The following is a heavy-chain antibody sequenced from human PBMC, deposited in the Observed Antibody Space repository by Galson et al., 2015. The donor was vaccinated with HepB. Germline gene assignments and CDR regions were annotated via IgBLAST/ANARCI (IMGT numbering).Heavy chain of an antibody. CDR3: ARERYGGNPFFDY. J-gene: IGHJ4*02. V-gene: IGHV1-18*01. CDR2: ISAYNGNT. Sequence: SVKVSCKASGYTFTSYGISWVRQAPGQGLEWMGWISAYNGNTNYAQKLQGRVTMTTDTSTSTAYIELRSLRSDDTAVYYCARERYGGNPFFDYWGQGTLVTVSS. CDR1: GYTFTSYG. D-gene: IGHD4-23*01.